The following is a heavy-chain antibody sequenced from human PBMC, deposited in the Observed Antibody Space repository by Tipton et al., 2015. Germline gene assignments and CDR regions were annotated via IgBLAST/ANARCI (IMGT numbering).Heavy chain of an antibody. Sequence: TLSLTCTVSGGSMSSYYWSWIRQPPGKGLEWIGHISYNGSTCCNPSLKSRLTTSIDTSKNQFSLNLTSVTAADTAMYYCARGGGGDYIWGSSRFDSWGQGILVTVSS. CDR1: GGSMSSYY. V-gene: IGHV4-30-4*08. CDR2: ISYNGST. J-gene: IGHJ4*02. D-gene: IGHD3-16*02. CDR3: ARGGGGDYIWGSSRFDS.